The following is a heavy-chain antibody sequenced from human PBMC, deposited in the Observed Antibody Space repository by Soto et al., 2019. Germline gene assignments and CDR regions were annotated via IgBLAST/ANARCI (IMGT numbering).Heavy chain of an antibody. J-gene: IGHJ6*03. D-gene: IGHD5-18*01. CDR1: GYTFTSYD. V-gene: IGHV1-8*01. CDR3: ARGSVGRIQLWSYYYYYMDV. CDR2: MNPNSGNT. Sequence: ASVKVSCKASGYTFTSYDINWVRQATGQGLEWMGWMNPNSGNTGYAQKFQGRVTMTRNTSISTAYMELSSLRSEDTAVYYFARGSVGRIQLWSYYYYYMDVWGKGTTVTVSS.